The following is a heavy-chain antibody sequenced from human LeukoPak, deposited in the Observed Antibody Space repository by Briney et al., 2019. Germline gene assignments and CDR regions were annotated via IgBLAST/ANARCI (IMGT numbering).Heavy chain of an antibody. Sequence: GGSLRLSCAVSGFTFDSYSMSWVRQAPGKGLEWVSGISGSGGRTYYADSVKGRFTISRDNSKNTLYLQMNSLRVEDTAVYYCAKGRCSGGSCYGRDFDYWGQGTLVTVSS. V-gene: IGHV3-23*01. CDR2: ISGSGGRT. CDR3: AKGRCSGGSCYGRDFDY. J-gene: IGHJ4*02. CDR1: GFTFDSYS. D-gene: IGHD2-15*01.